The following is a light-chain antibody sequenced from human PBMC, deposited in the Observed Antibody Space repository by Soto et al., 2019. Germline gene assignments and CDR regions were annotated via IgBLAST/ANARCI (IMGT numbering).Light chain of an antibody. V-gene: IGKV1-6*01. CDR2: ATS. J-gene: IGKJ4*01. Sequence: QMTQSPSSLCASVGDRLTIPCRASQGIRNDLGWYQQKPGKAPNLLIYATSSLQGGVPSRFSGSGSGTDFTLTISSLQPEDFATYYCLQDNSYPLTFGGGTKVDIK. CDR1: QGIRND. CDR3: LQDNSYPLT.